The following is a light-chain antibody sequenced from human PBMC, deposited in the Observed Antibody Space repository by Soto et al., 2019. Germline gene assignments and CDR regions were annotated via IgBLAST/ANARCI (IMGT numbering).Light chain of an antibody. Sequence: QSVLTQPPSGSGTPGQRVTVSCSGSTSDIGTNAVNWFQHLPGTAPRLLIYTNNQRPSGVPDRFSGSKSGTSASLAISGLQSEEEATYYCATWHDSFYVFGTGTKLTVL. J-gene: IGLJ1*01. V-gene: IGLV1-44*01. CDR3: ATWHDSFYV. CDR1: TSDIGTNA. CDR2: TNN.